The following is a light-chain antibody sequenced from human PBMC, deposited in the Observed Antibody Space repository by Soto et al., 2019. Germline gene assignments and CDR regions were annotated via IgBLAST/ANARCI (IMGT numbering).Light chain of an antibody. V-gene: IGLV4-69*01. CDR2: ITSDGTY. Sequence: QAVVTQSPFASASLGASVKITCTLSSGHNNYAIAWHQQQPGKGPRYLIKITSDGTYTKGDGVPHRFSGSRSGAERSLTISSLQPDDEADYYCQTWDTGILFGGGTKLTVL. J-gene: IGLJ3*02. CDR1: SGHNNYA. CDR3: QTWDTGIL.